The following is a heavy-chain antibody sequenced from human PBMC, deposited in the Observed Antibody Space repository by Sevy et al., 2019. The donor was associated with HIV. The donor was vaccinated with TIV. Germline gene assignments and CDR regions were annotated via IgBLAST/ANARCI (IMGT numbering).Heavy chain of an antibody. V-gene: IGHV1-18*01. CDR2: ISADNGNT. D-gene: IGHD2-15*01. Sequence: ASVKVSCKASGYTFTRYGISWVRQAPGQGREGVGWISADNGNTNYAQKLQGRVTMTTDTSTSTAYMALRSLRSDDTAVYYCASGGRSSGWPADYWGQGTLVTVSS. CDR1: GYTFTRYG. J-gene: IGHJ4*02. CDR3: ASGGRSSGWPADY.